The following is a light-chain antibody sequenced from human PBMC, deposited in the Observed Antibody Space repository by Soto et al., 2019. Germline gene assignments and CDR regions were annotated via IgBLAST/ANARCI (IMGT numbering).Light chain of an antibody. CDR2: NAF. Sequence: EIVMTQSPATLSLSPGERATLSCRASQSVSNLLAWYQQKPGQAPRLLIYNAFKTATGIPARFTGSGSGTEFTLTINGLQSEDFAVYYCQQYNDWPLLTFGGGTRVDIK. V-gene: IGKV3-15*01. CDR3: QQYNDWPLLT. J-gene: IGKJ4*01. CDR1: QSVSNL.